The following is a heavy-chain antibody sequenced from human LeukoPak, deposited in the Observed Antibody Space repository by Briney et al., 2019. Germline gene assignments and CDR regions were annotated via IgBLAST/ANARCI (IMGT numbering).Heavy chain of an antibody. J-gene: IGHJ4*02. CDR1: GGTFGSYA. V-gene: IGHV1-69*01. CDR2: IIPIFGTA. Sequence: GSSVKVSCKASGGTFGSYAISWVRQAPGRGLEWMGGIIPIFGTANYAQKFQGRVTITADESTSTAYMELSSLRSEDTAVYYCARNYDFWSGYLDYWGQGTLVTVSS. CDR3: ARNYDFWSGYLDY. D-gene: IGHD3-3*01.